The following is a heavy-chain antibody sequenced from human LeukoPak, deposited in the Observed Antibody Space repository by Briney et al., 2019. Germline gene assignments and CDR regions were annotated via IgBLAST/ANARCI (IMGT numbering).Heavy chain of an antibody. CDR2: INPNSGGT. Sequence: ASVKVSCKASGYTFTGYYMHWVRQAPGQGLEWMGWINPNSGGTNYAQKFQGRVTMTRDTSISTAYMELSRLRSDDTAVHYCARVPPCGGDCYSDYWGQGILVTVSS. CDR1: GYTFTGYY. CDR3: ARVPPCGGDCYSDY. V-gene: IGHV1-2*02. D-gene: IGHD2-21*02. J-gene: IGHJ4*02.